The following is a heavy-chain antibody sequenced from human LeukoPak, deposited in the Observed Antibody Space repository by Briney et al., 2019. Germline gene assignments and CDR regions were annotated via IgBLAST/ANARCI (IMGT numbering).Heavy chain of an antibody. V-gene: IGHV3-30*02. J-gene: IGHJ6*03. CDR3: AKQGGGFMDV. D-gene: IGHD3-16*01. CDR2: IQYDGSNK. CDR1: GFTFSSYG. Sequence: GGSLRLSCAASGFTFSSYGIHWVRQAPGKGLEWVAFIQYDGSNKYYADSVKGRFTISRDNSKNTLYVQMNSLRTEDTAVYYCAKQGGGFMDVWGKGTTVTISS.